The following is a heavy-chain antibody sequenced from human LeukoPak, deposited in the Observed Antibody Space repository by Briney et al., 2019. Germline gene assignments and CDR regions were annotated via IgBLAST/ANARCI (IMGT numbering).Heavy chain of an antibody. J-gene: IGHJ4*02. V-gene: IGHV3-7*01. CDR1: EFTLSNYW. CDR2: IKHDGSEK. D-gene: IGHD3-16*01. CDR3: ARGGGGIDY. Sequence: GGSLRLSCVASEFTLSNYWMSWVRQAPGKGPEWVANIKHDGSEKYYVVSVKGRFTISRDNAKNSLYLEMNSLRAEDTAVYYCARGGGGIDYWGQGNLVTVSS.